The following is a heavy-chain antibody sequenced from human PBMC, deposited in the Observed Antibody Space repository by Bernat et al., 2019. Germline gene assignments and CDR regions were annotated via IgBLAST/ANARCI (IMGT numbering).Heavy chain of an antibody. V-gene: IGHV3-23*01. CDR1: GFTFSSYA. D-gene: IGHD2-15*01. CDR2: ISGSGGST. CDR3: VPLAIKVGCSGGSCYQLFDY. Sequence: EVQLLESGGGLVQPGGSLRLSCAASGFTFSSYAMSWVRQAPGKGLEWVSAISGSGGSTYYADSVKGRFTISRDNSKSTLYLQMNSLRAEDTAVYYCVPLAIKVGCSGGSCYQLFDYWGQGTLVTVSS. J-gene: IGHJ4*02.